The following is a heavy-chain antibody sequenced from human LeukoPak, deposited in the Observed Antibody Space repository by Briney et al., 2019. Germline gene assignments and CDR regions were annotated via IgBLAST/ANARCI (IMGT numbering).Heavy chain of an antibody. CDR1: GHTFARYG. Sequence: ASVKVSCKASGHTFARYGISWGRDAPGQGLERMGWISGYNGKIKYAQKFQGRVTMTTDTSTSTAYLELRSLTSEDTAVYYCARRFCSSVSCYDDDAFDVWGQGTLVTVSS. D-gene: IGHD2-2*01. CDR3: ARRFCSSVSCYDDDAFDV. CDR2: ISGYNGKI. V-gene: IGHV1-18*01. J-gene: IGHJ3*01.